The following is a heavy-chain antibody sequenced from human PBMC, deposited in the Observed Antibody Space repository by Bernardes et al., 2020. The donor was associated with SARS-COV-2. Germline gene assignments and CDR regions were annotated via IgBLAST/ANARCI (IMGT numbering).Heavy chain of an antibody. CDR3: ATAPHYYYGLDV. J-gene: IGHJ6*02. Sequence: SLRLSCEASKFTVSNNYMSWVRQAPGKGLEWVSLLYSGGTTYYADSVKGRFTVSRDNSKNTLFLQMSDLRAEDTAIYYCATAPHYYYGLDVWG. CDR1: KFTVSNNY. CDR2: LYSGGTT. V-gene: IGHV3-53*01.